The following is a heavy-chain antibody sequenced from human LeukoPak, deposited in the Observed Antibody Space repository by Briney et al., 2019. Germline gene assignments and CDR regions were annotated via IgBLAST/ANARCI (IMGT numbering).Heavy chain of an antibody. CDR3: ARGVSITMIVVVISNYNWFDP. J-gene: IGHJ5*02. Sequence: SETLSLTCTVSGGSISSTTYYWGWIRQPPGKGLEWIGSIYYSGSTYYNPSLKSRVTISVDTSKNQFSLKLSSVTAADTAVYYCARGVSITMIVVVISNYNWFDPWGQGTLVTVSS. CDR2: IYYSGST. CDR1: GGSISSTTYY. V-gene: IGHV4-39*07. D-gene: IGHD3-22*01.